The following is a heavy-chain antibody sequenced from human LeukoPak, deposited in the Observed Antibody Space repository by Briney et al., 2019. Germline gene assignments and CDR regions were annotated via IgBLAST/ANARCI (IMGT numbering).Heavy chain of an antibody. J-gene: IGHJ4*02. CDR3: ARSPFMTGHFDY. CDR1: GFTVSSNY. D-gene: IGHD3-9*01. V-gene: IGHV3-66*01. CDR2: IYSGGST. Sequence: GGSLRLSCAASGFTVSSNYMSWVRQAPGKGLEWVSVIYSGGSTYYADSVKGRLTISRDNSKNTLYLQMNSLRAEDTAVYYCARSPFMTGHFDYWGQGTLVTVSS.